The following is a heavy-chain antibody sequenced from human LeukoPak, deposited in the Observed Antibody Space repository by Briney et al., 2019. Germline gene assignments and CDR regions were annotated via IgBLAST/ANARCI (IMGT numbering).Heavy chain of an antibody. Sequence: GRSLRLSCAASGFTFSNYAMHWVRQAPGKGLEWVAIISFDGNNKYYRDSVKGRFTISRDNSKNTLYLQMNSLRPEDTAVYYCARDRQWLVRPSSLDWGQGTLVTVSS. CDR1: GFTFSNYA. CDR2: ISFDGNNK. D-gene: IGHD6-19*01. J-gene: IGHJ4*02. CDR3: ARDRQWLVRPSSLD. V-gene: IGHV3-30-3*01.